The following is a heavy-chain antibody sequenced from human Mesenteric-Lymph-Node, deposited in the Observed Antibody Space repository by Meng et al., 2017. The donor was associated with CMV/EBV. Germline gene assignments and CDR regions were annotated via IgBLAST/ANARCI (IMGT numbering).Heavy chain of an antibody. V-gene: IGHV3-23*03. CDR3: AKVWELSVFDS. D-gene: IGHD1-26*01. J-gene: IGHJ4*02. CDR1: GFTFAGYT. Sequence: LSCAASGFTFAGYTMSWVRQAPGKGLEWVSVIYSGGTTTYYADSVKGRFTISRDNSKNTLYLQMNSLRAEDTAVYYCAKVWELSVFDSWGQGTLVTV. CDR2: IYSGGTTT.